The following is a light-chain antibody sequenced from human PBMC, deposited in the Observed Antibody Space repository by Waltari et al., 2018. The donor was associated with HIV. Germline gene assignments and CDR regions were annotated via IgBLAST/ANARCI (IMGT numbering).Light chain of an antibody. V-gene: IGLV3-21*03. CDR1: NVGSKR. Sequence: SYILTQSPSVSVAPGKTAKISCGGDNVGSKRGHWYQQKPGQAPLLVIYDDAARPSGIPARFAGSNSGNTATLTITRVEVGDEADYYCQVWDFTTDHVVFGGGTKLTVL. CDR3: QVWDFTTDHVV. CDR2: DDA. J-gene: IGLJ3*02.